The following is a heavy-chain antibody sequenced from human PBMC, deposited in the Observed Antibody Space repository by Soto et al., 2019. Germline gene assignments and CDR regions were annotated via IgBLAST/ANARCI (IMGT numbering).Heavy chain of an antibody. CDR1: GFTFSYAW. D-gene: IGHD3-22*01. CDR2: IKSKTERGTI. J-gene: IGHJ6*02. CDR3: TTDPGRKFYYAMHV. Sequence: EVQLVESGGGLARPGGSLRLSCAASGFTFSYAWMSWVRQVPGKGLEWVGRIKSKTERGTIDYASPVKDRFIISRDDSTNTLFLEMNSLKPEDTARYYCTTDPGRKFYYAMHVWGQGTTVTVS. V-gene: IGHV3-15*01.